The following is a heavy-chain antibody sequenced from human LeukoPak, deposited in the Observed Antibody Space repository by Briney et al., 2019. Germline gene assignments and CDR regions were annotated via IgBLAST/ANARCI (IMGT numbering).Heavy chain of an antibody. J-gene: IGHJ4*02. CDR2: INHSGST. Sequence: SETLSLTCAVYGGSFSGYYWSWIRQPPGKGLEWIGEINHSGSTNYNPSLKSRVTISVDTSKNQFSLKLSSVTAADTAVYYCARELSKGLPMGHYVWGSYRPYYFDYWGQGTLVTVSS. V-gene: IGHV4-34*01. CDR1: GGSFSGYY. D-gene: IGHD3-16*02. CDR3: ARELSKGLPMGHYVWGSYRPYYFDY.